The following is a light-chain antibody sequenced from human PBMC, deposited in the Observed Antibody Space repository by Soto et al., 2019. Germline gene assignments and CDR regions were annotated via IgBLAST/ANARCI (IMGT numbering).Light chain of an antibody. CDR1: PSVSSY. Sequence: EIVCTQSPATLSLSPGARATLYCRASPSVSSYLAWYKQKPGHAPSLLIYYASNRATGIPARFSGSGSGTDFTLTIRSLEPEDFGADYCPPRSNWYTVGPRTKLDIK. V-gene: IGKV3-11*01. CDR2: YAS. CDR3: PPRSNWYT. J-gene: IGKJ2*01.